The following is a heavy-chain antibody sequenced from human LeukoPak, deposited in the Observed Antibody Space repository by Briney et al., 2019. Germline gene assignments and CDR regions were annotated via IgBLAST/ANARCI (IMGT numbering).Heavy chain of an antibody. J-gene: IGHJ4*02. V-gene: IGHV1-69*13. Sequence: SVKVSCKASGGTFSSYAISWVRQAPGQGLEWMGGIIPIFGTANYAQKFQGRVTITADESTSTAYMELSSLRSEDTAVYYCAREYCSSTGCYTWGRPYFDYWGQGTLVTVSS. CDR3: AREYCSSTGCYTWGRPYFDY. CDR1: GGTFSSYA. D-gene: IGHD2-2*02. CDR2: IIPIFGTA.